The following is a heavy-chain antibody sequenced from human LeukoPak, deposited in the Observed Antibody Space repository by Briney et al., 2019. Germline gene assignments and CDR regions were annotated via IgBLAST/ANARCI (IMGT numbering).Heavy chain of an antibody. J-gene: IGHJ4*02. D-gene: IGHD4-17*01. CDR2: IYYSGST. CDR3: AGAVTTQVDY. Sequence: PSETLSLTCTVSGGSMSTYYWSCLRQPPGKGLEWIGYIYYSGSTNYNPSLKSRVTISVDTSKNQFSLKLSSVNAADTAVYYCAGAVTTQVDYWGQGTLVTVSA. CDR1: GGSMSTYY. V-gene: IGHV4-59*08.